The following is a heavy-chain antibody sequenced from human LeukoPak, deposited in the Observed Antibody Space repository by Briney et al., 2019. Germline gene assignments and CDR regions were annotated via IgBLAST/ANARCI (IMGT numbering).Heavy chain of an antibody. CDR2: INAGNGNT. D-gene: IGHD3-10*01. CDR1: GYTFTSYA. J-gene: IGHJ5*02. V-gene: IGHV1-3*01. Sequence: ASVKVSCKASGYTFTSYAMHWVRQAPGQRLEWMGWINAGNGNTKYSQEFQGRVTITRDTSASTAYMELSRLRSDDTAVYYCARSPVVRGVIYNWFDPWGQGTLVTVSS. CDR3: ARSPVVRGVIYNWFDP.